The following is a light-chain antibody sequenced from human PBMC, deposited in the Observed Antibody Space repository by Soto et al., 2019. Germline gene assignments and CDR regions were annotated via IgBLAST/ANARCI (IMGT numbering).Light chain of an antibody. Sequence: IVLTQSPGTLSLSPGERATLSCRASPSANSGYLAWYQQKPGQAPRLLMYATSIRTTDCTDRFSGSGSGTDFTSTISGVEPEDSAVYYCHCEQFDSSRIYSFGQGTKLEIK. V-gene: IGKV3-20*01. CDR2: ATS. CDR3: HCEQFDSSRIYS. J-gene: IGKJ2*01. CDR1: PSANSGY.